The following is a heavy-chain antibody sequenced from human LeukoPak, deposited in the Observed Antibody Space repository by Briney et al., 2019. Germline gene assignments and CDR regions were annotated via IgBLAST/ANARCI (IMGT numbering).Heavy chain of an antibody. D-gene: IGHD2-2*01. Sequence: GASVKVSCKASGYTFTSYGISWVRQAPGQGLEWMGWISAYNGNTNYAQKLQGRVTMTTDTSTSTAYMELRSLRSDDTAVYYCARDHSCSSTSCYPFDYWGQGTLVTVSS. V-gene: IGHV1-18*04. J-gene: IGHJ4*02. CDR3: ARDHSCSSTSCYPFDY. CDR1: GYTFTSYG. CDR2: ISAYNGNT.